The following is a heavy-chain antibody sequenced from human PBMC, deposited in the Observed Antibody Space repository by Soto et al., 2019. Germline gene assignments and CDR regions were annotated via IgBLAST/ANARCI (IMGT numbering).Heavy chain of an antibody. J-gene: IGHJ6*02. Sequence: ASVKVSCKASGYTFTGYYMHWVRQAPGQGLEWMGWINPNSGGTNYAQRFQGWVTMTRDTSISTAYMELSRLRSDDTAVYYCARERPGYSSSWYGAKYYYCGMDVWGQGTKVTVSS. V-gene: IGHV1-2*04. CDR3: ARERPGYSSSWYGAKYYYCGMDV. D-gene: IGHD6-13*01. CDR1: GYTFTGYY. CDR2: INPNSGGT.